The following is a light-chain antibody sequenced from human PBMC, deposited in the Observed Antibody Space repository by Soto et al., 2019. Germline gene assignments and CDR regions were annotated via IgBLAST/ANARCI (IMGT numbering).Light chain of an antibody. Sequence: DMQMTQSPSSLSTSVGVRVSITCRASQNIDTYLNWYQHTPGKAPKLLIYAASNLQSGVPSRFSGSASGTDFTLTISSLQPEDFATYYCQQSYTSPWTFGQGTKVDIK. CDR3: QQSYTSPWT. CDR2: AAS. V-gene: IGKV1-39*01. CDR1: QNIDTY. J-gene: IGKJ1*01.